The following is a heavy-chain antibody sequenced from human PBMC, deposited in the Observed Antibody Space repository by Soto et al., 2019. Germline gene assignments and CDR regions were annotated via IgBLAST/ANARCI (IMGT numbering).Heavy chain of an antibody. J-gene: IGHJ4*02. Sequence: GGSLRLSCAASGFTFSNAWMNWVRQAPGKGLEWVGRIKSKTDGGTTDYAAPVKGRFTISRDDSKNTLYLQMNSLKTEDTAVYYCTPYGPEKPFHFDYWGQGTLVTVSS. CDR1: GFTFSNAW. CDR2: IKSKTDGGTT. V-gene: IGHV3-15*07. D-gene: IGHD3-16*01. CDR3: TPYGPEKPFHFDY.